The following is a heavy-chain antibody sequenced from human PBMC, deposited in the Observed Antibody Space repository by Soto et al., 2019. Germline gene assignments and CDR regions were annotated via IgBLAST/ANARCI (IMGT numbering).Heavy chain of an antibody. CDR3: AGRDCSGTNCYYLDYYYMDV. D-gene: IGHD2-2*01. V-gene: IGHV4-59*08. Sequence: SETLSLTCTVSGGSFSSYYWTRIRQSPGKGLEWIGYIYYSGSTDYNPSLRGRLAISIDTSKNQFSLRLNSMTAADTAVYYCAGRDCSGTNCYYLDYYYMDVWGKGTTVTVSS. CDR2: IYYSGST. CDR1: GGSFSSYY. J-gene: IGHJ6*03.